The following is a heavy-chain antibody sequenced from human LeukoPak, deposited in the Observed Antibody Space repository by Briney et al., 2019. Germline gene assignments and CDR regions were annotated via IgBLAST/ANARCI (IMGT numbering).Heavy chain of an antibody. CDR2: IYSGDYT. Sequence: GGSLRLSCAASGFTVNSNSMNWVRQAPGQGLEWVSVIYSGDYTYYADSVEGRFTISRDNSKNTLYLQMNGLRAEDTAVYYCASVWRALGYTIDYWGQGTQVAVSS. CDR1: GFTVNSNS. CDR3: ASVWRALGYTIDY. V-gene: IGHV3-53*01. J-gene: IGHJ4*02. D-gene: IGHD5-18*01.